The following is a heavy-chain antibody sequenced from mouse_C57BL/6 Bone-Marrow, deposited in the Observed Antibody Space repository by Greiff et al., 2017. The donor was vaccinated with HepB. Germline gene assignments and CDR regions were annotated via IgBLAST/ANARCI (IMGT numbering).Heavy chain of an antibody. Sequence: EVHLVESEGGLVQPGSSMKLSCTASGFTFSDYYMAWVRQVPEKGLEWVANINYDGSSTYYLDSLKSRFIISRDNAKNILYLQMSSLKSEDTATYYCARKGNYGAMDYWGQGTSVTVSS. CDR2: INYDGSST. J-gene: IGHJ4*01. CDR3: ARKGNYGAMDY. D-gene: IGHD2-1*01. V-gene: IGHV5-16*01. CDR1: GFTFSDYY.